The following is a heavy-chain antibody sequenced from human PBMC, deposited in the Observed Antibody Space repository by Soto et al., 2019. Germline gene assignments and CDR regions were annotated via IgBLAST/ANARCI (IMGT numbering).Heavy chain of an antibody. CDR3: ARDIDFGY. Sequence: SQTLSLTCAISGDSVSSNSAGWSWIRQSPSRGLEWLGRTYYRSKWYNEYAVSVKSRITINPDTSRNQISLQLNSVTHEETAVYYCARDIDFGYWGRGTQVTVSS. CDR1: GDSVSSNSAG. D-gene: IGHD3-3*01. CDR2: TYYRSKWYN. V-gene: IGHV6-1*01. J-gene: IGHJ4*02.